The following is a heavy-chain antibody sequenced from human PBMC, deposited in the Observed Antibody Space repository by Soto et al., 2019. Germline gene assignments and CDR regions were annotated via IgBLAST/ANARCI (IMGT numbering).Heavy chain of an antibody. CDR1: GYSISRGFY. D-gene: IGHD3-22*01. V-gene: IGHV4-38-2*01. CDR3: ARNKTYYDNSWNYSLDGFDS. CDR2: IYHTGNT. Sequence: PSETLSLTCAVSGYSISRGFYWGWIRQSPGKVLEWIGSIYHTGNTYYNASLRSRVTISVDTSKNQFSLKLTSVTAADTAVYYCARNKTYYDNSWNYSLDGFDSWGQWTMV. J-gene: IGHJ3*02.